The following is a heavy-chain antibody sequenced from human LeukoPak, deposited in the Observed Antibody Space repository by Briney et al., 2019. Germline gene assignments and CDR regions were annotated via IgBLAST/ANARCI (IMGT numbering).Heavy chain of an antibody. CDR2: IISIFGTA. CDR1: GGTFSSYA. D-gene: IGHD6-19*01. J-gene: IGHJ4*02. V-gene: IGHV1-69*05. Sequence: SVKVSCKASGGTFSSYAISWVRQAPGQGLEWMGRIISIFGTANYAQKFQGRVTITTDESTNTAYMELSNLRSEDTAVYYCARGNWDSSGWYYDYWGQGTLVTVSS. CDR3: ARGNWDSSGWYYDY.